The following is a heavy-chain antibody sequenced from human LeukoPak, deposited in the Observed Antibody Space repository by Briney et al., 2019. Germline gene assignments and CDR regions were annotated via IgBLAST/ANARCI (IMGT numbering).Heavy chain of an antibody. Sequence: SVKVSCKASGGTFSSYAISWVRQAPGQGLEWMGRIIPILGIANYAQKFQGRVTITADKSTSTAYMELSSLRSEDTAVYYCARDLGYCGGNCYSYDIWGQGTMVTVSS. CDR3: ARDLGYCGGNCYSYDI. CDR2: IIPILGIA. CDR1: GGTFSSYA. J-gene: IGHJ3*02. V-gene: IGHV1-69*04. D-gene: IGHD2-21*02.